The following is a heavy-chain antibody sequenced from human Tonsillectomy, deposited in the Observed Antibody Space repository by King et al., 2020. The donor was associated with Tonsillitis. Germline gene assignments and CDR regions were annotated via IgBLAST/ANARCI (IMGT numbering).Heavy chain of an antibody. D-gene: IGHD2-2*01. Sequence: VQLVESGGGVVQPGRSLRLSCIDSGFTIKNYAMHWVRQAPGKGLEGVAVISSDGSRKNYADSVKGRFTISRDNSKTTLYLQMNSLRAEDTAVYYCARDQRKYQLLLDYWGQGTLVTVSS. CDR2: ISSDGSRK. V-gene: IGHV3-30*04. J-gene: IGHJ4*02. CDR3: ARDQRKYQLLLDY. CDR1: GFTIKNYA.